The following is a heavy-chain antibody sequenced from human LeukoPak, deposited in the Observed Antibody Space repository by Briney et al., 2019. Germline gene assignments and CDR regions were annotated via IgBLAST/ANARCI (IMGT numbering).Heavy chain of an antibody. CDR2: IYYSGST. V-gene: IGHV4-61*05. CDR3: ARGVTIFGVVIRYFDC. D-gene: IGHD3-3*01. Sequence: SETLSLTCTVSSGSISGNNYYWGWVRQPPGKGLEWIGYIYYSGSTNYNPSLKSRVTISVDTSKNQFSLKLSSVTAADTAVYYCARGVTIFGVVIRYFDCWGQGTLVTVSS. J-gene: IGHJ4*02. CDR1: SGSISGNNYY.